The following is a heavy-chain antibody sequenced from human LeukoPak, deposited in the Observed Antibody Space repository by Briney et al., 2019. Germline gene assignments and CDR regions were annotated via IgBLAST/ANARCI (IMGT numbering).Heavy chain of an antibody. Sequence: SETLSLTCTVSGDSISSSYWSWIRQPPGKTLEWIGYIYYTGATNYNPSLKSRVTMSIDTSKNQFSLNLNSVTAADTAVYYCARGFYDSSGYSNCFDPWGQGTLVTVSS. CDR3: ARGFYDSSGYSNCFDP. V-gene: IGHV4-59*01. J-gene: IGHJ5*02. CDR2: IYYTGAT. CDR1: GDSISSSY. D-gene: IGHD3-22*01.